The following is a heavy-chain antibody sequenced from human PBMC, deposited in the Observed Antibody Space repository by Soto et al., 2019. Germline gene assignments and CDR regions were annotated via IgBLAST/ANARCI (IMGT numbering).Heavy chain of an antibody. J-gene: IGHJ6*02. Sequence: GGSLRLSCAASGFTFSSYGMHWVRQAPGKGLEWVAVISYDGSNKYYADSVKGRFTISRDNSKNTLYLQMNSLIAEDTAVYYCAKRYVYGPLTCYGMDVWGQGTPVTVSS. CDR1: GFTFSSYG. D-gene: IGHD5-18*01. V-gene: IGHV3-30*18. CDR3: AKRYVYGPLTCYGMDV. CDR2: ISYDGSNK.